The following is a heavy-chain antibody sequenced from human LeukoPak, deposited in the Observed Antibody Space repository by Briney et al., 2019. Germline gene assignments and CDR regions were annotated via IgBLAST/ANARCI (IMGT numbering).Heavy chain of an antibody. CDR3: AKDHYYYDSSGYFLFDY. D-gene: IGHD3-22*01. CDR1: GFTFSSYG. CDR2: IRYDGSNK. V-gene: IGHV3-30*02. J-gene: IGHJ4*02. Sequence: GGSLRLSCAASGFTFSSYGMHWVRQAPGKGLEWVAFIRYDGSNKYYADSVKGRFTLSRDNSKNTLYLQMNSLRAEDTAVYYCAKDHYYYDSSGYFLFDYWGRGTLVTVSS.